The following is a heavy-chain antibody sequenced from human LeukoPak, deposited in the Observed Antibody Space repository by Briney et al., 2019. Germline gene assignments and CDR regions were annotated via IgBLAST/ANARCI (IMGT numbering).Heavy chain of an antibody. Sequence: ASVKVSCKASGYTFTGYYMHWVRQAPGRGLEWMGRINPNSGGTNYAQKFQGRVTMTRDTSISTAYMELSRLRSDDTAVYYCARDPVAGDLFDYWGQGTLVTVSS. J-gene: IGHJ4*02. D-gene: IGHD6-19*01. CDR3: ARDPVAGDLFDY. CDR1: GYTFTGYY. V-gene: IGHV1-2*06. CDR2: INPNSGGT.